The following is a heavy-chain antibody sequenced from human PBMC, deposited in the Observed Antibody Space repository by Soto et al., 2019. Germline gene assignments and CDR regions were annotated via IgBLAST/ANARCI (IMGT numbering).Heavy chain of an antibody. J-gene: IGHJ5*02. CDR1: GYTFTSYN. CDR3: ARAAGRSGELFWFDP. V-gene: IGHV1-46*01. CDR2: INPRGFFT. D-gene: IGHD3-10*01. Sequence: QVQLVQSGAEVKKPGASVKVSCKASGYTFTSYNIHWVRQAPGQGLEWVGMINPRGFFTTYAQKFRGRVTMTGDTSTSVVYMELTNLRSEDTAVYYCARAAGRSGELFWFDPWGQGTLVSVSS.